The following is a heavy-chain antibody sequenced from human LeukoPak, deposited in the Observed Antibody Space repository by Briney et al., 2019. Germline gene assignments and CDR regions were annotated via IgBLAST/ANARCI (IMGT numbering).Heavy chain of an antibody. CDR1: GYSISSGYY. J-gene: IGHJ6*02. CDR2: ISHAGST. D-gene: IGHD1-1*01. CDR3: ARALTGWNGGFYYYGMDV. V-gene: IGHV4-38-2*02. Sequence: PSETLSLTCTVSGYSISSGYYWGWVRQPPGKGLEWIGSISHAGSTDYNPSLKSQVTMSIDTSKNQFSLNLRSVTAADTAVYYCARALTGWNGGFYYYGMDVWGQGTTVTVSS.